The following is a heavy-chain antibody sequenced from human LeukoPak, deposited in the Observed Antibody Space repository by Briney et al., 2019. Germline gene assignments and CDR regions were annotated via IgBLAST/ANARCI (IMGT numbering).Heavy chain of an antibody. CDR3: ARATGRGNGVHFDQ. V-gene: IGHV3-11*01. D-gene: IGHD1-1*01. CDR2: ISHSGSSI. Sequence: PGGSLRLSCAASGFTFSGSYMSWIRQAPGKGLELVSYISHSGSSIVYADSVKGRFIISRDNATTSLDLQMNGRRADDTAVYYCARATGRGNGVHFDQWGQGTLVTVSS. CDR1: GFTFSGSY. J-gene: IGHJ5*02.